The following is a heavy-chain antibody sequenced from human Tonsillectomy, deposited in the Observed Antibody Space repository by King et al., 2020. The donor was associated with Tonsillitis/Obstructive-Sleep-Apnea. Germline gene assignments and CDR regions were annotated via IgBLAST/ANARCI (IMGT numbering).Heavy chain of an antibody. Sequence: VQLVESGGGLVQPGGSLRLSCAASGFTFSSYWRHWVRQAPGKGLMWVARSNRNGRSTIDADSVKGLFTSSKDNAKYTLYLQMNSLRAEDTAVYYCARDRTTETGDDYWGQGTLVTVSS. CDR3: ARDRTTETGDDY. V-gene: IGHV3-74*01. CDR2: SNRNGRST. CDR1: GFTFSSYW. D-gene: IGHD4-17*01. J-gene: IGHJ4*02.